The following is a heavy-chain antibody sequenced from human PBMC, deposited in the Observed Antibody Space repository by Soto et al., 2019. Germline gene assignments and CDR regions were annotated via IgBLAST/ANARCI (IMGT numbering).Heavy chain of an antibody. CDR3: ARTTVTPPYYFDY. D-gene: IGHD4-17*01. Sequence: GESLKISCKGSGYSFTSYWIGWVRQMPGKGLEWMGIIYPGDSDTRYSPSFQGQVTISADKSISTTYLQWSSLKASDTAMYYCARTTVTPPYYFDYWGQGTLVTVSS. CDR2: IYPGDSDT. J-gene: IGHJ4*02. CDR1: GYSFTSYW. V-gene: IGHV5-51*01.